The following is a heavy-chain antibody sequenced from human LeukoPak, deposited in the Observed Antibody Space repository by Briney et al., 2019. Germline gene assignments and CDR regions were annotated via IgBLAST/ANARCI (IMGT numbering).Heavy chain of an antibody. J-gene: IGHJ6*03. D-gene: IGHD3-22*01. CDR3: ARDLRGYYDSGGYYRNYYYYMDV. CDR2: ISYDGSNK. V-gene: IGHV3-30*04. Sequence: PGGSLRLSCAASGFTFSSYAMHWVRQAPGKGLEWVAVISYDGSNKYYADSVKGRFTISRDNSKNTLYLQMNSLRAEDTAVYYCARDLRGYYDSGGYYRNYYYYMDVWGKGTTVTVSS. CDR1: GFTFSSYA.